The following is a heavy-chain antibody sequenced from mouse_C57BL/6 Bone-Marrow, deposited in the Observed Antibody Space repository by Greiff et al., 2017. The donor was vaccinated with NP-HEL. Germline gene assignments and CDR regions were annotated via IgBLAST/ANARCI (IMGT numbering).Heavy chain of an antibody. CDR2: IDPSDSYT. V-gene: IGHV1-69*01. CDR3: ATDLSMDY. Sequence: QVQLQQSGAELVMPGASVKLSCKASGYTFTSYWMHWVKQRPGQGLEWIGEIDPSDSYTNYNQKFKGKSTLTVDKSSSTAYMQLSSLTSEDSAVYYCATDLSMDYWGQGTSVTVSS. CDR1: GYTFTSYW. J-gene: IGHJ4*01.